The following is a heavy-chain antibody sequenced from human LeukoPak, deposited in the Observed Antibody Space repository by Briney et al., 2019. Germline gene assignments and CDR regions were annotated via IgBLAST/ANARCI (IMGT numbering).Heavy chain of an antibody. V-gene: IGHV4-39*01. CDR3: ARHDYYESSFDP. Sequence: PSETLSLTCAVSCGSISSNNYYWGWIRQPPGKGLEWIGSIYYSGSTYYNPSLKSRVTMSVDTSKNQFSLNLSSATAANTALYYCARHDYYESSFDPWGQGTLVTVSS. J-gene: IGHJ5*02. CDR1: CGSISSNNYY. D-gene: IGHD3-22*01. CDR2: IYYSGST.